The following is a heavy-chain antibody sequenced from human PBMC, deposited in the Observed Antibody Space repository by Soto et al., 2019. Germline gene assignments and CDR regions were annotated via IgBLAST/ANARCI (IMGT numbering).Heavy chain of an antibody. Sequence: GEPLKISCKGSGYSFTSHWIGWVRQMSGKGLEWMGTIYPDDSDTRYSPSFQGQVTISADKSISTAYLQWSSLKASDTAMYYCARHMEAAAGQFYYYYGMDVWGQGTTVTVSS. CDR2: IYPDDSDT. CDR1: GYSFTSHW. V-gene: IGHV5-51*01. CDR3: ARHMEAAAGQFYYYYGMDV. J-gene: IGHJ6*02. D-gene: IGHD6-13*01.